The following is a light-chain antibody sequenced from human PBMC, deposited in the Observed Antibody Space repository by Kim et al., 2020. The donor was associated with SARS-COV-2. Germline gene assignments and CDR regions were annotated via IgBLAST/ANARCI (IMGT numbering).Light chain of an antibody. J-gene: IGKJ2*01. CDR3: QQFNSYPV. CDR1: QGIPSA. CDR2: DAS. V-gene: IGKV1-13*02. Sequence: LSASVGDRVTITCRASQGIPSALAWYQQKPGKAPKLLIYDASSLESGVQSRFSGSGSGTDFTLTISSLQPEDFATYYCQQFNSYPVFGQGTKLEI.